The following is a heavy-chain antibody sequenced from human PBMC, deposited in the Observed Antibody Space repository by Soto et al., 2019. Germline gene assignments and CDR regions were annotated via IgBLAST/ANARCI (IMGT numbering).Heavy chain of an antibody. D-gene: IGHD3-22*01. CDR1: GFTFSKNW. V-gene: IGHV3-74*01. J-gene: IGHJ4*02. Sequence: PGGSLRFSCVTSGFTFSKNWMHWVRQAPGKGLVWVSRINSDGNSTSYADSVKGRFTISRDNAKNTLYLQMNSLRAEDTALYYCAKLGVTTPFDYWGQGTLVTVSS. CDR2: INSDGNST. CDR3: AKLGVTTPFDY.